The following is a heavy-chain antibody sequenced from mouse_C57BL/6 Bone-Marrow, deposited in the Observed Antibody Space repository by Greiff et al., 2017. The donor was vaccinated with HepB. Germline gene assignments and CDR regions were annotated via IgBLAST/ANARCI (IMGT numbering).Heavy chain of an antibody. D-gene: IGHD1-1*01. CDR1: GYSITSDY. Sequence: EVKLVESGPGLAKPSQTLSLTCSVTGYSITSDYWNWIRKFPGNKLEYMGYISYSGSTYYNPSLKSRISITRDTSKNQYYLQLNSVTTDDTATYYCARRLYYYGSQYYYAMDYWGQGTSVTVSS. V-gene: IGHV3-8*01. J-gene: IGHJ4*01. CDR3: ARRLYYYGSQYYYAMDY. CDR2: ISYSGST.